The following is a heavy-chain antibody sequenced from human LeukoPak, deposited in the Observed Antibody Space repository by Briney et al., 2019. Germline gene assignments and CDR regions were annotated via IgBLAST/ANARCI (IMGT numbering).Heavy chain of an antibody. CDR1: GFTFSSYW. CDR3: ARVDVWGSFRSHY. CDR2: IDSDGSET. J-gene: IGHJ4*02. V-gene: IGHV3-74*01. D-gene: IGHD3-16*02. Sequence: AGSLRLSCAASGFTFSSYWMHWVRQAPGKGLMWVSRIDSDGSETSYADSVKGRFTISRDNAKNTLYLQMNSLRVEDTAVYYCARVDVWGSFRSHYWGQGTLVTVSS.